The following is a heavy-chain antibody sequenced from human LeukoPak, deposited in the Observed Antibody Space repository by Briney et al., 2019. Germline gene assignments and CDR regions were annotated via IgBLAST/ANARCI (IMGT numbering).Heavy chain of an antibody. CDR3: ARDKYDYVWGSYRSSLDY. D-gene: IGHD3-16*02. CDR2: INPNSGGT. J-gene: IGHJ4*02. Sequence: ASVKVSCKASGYTFTGYYMHWVRQAPGQGLEWMGWINPNSGGTNYAQKFQGRVTMTRDTPISTAYMELSRLRSDDTAVYYCARDKYDYVWGSYRSSLDYWGQGTLVTVSS. CDR1: GYTFTGYY. V-gene: IGHV1-2*02.